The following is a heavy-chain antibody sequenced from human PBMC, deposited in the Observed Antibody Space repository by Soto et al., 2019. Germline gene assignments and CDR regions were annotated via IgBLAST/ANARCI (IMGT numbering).Heavy chain of an antibody. CDR1: GGSISSGGYY. J-gene: IGHJ3*02. V-gene: IGHV4-31*03. CDR2: IYYSGST. CDR3: ARDSVRYCSGGSCIIRPEAFDI. D-gene: IGHD2-15*01. Sequence: PSETLSLTCTVSGGSISSGGYYWSWIRQHPGKGLEWIGYIYYSGSTYYNPSLKSRVTISVDTSKNQFSLKLSSVTAADTAVYYCARDSVRYCSGGSCIIRPEAFDIWAQGTMVTV.